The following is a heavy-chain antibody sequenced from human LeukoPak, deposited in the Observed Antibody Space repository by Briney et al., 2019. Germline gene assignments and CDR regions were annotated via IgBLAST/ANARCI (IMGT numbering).Heavy chain of an antibody. CDR1: GGSISSGSYY. J-gene: IGHJ5*02. D-gene: IGHD4-17*01. CDR2: IYYSGST. CDR3: ARRRTTVTTGGPGWFDP. V-gene: IGHV4-39*01. Sequence: SETLSLTCTVSGGSISSGSYYWGWIRQPPGQGLEWIGSIYYSGSTYYNPSLKSRVTISVDTSKNQFSLQLSSVTAADTAVYYCARRRTTVTTGGPGWFDPWGQGTLVTVSS.